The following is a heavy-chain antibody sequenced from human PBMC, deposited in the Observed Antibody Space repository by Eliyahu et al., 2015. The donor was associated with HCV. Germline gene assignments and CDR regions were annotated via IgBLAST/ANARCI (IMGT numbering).Heavy chain of an antibody. Sequence: QLAQSGAEVRKPGASVTVSXKASGYTFTXNYIHWVXQAPGXGLXWMGIINPXSGRTTYAQNFQGRVTLTRDTSTSTVYMEVTGLGSEDTAVYYCARLTYGDY. V-gene: IGHV1-46*01. CDR3: ARLTYGDY. J-gene: IGHJ4*01. CDR2: INPXSGRT. D-gene: IGHD4-17*01. CDR1: GYTFTXNY.